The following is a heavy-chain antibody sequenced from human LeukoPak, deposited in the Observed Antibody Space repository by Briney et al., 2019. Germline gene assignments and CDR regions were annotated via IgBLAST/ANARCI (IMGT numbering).Heavy chain of an antibody. V-gene: IGHV4-39*07. J-gene: IGHJ4*02. CDR3: ARDTYYYDSSGLGL. Sequence: WVRQPPGKGLEWIGSIYYSGSTYYNPSLKSRVTISVDTSKNQFSLKLSSVTAADTAVYYCARDTYYYDSSGLGLWGQGTLVTVSS. CDR2: IYYSGST. D-gene: IGHD3-22*01.